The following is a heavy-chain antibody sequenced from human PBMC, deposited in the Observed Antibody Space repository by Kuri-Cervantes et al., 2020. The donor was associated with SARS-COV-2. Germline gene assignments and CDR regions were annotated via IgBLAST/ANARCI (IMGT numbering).Heavy chain of an antibody. J-gene: IGHJ3*02. CDR3: ARDPARHDYGDYGDAFDI. CDR1: GGNFNTYG. CDR2: IIPNSGGT. D-gene: IGHD4-17*01. V-gene: IGHV1-2*02. Sequence: ASVKVSCKASGGNFNTYGVSWVRQAPGQGLEWMGGIIPNSGGTNYAQKFQGRVTMTRDTSISTAYMELRSLRSDDTAVYYCARDPARHDYGDYGDAFDIWGQGTMVTVSS.